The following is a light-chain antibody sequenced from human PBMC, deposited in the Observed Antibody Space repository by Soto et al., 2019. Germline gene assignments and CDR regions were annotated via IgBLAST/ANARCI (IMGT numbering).Light chain of an antibody. CDR3: QQYGSSPWT. J-gene: IGKJ1*01. CDR2: GAS. Sequence: DIVLTQSPGTLSLSPGERATLSCRASQSVSSSYLAWYQQKPGQAPRLLIYGASSRATVIPDRFSGSGSGTDFTLTISRLEPEDVAVYYCQQYGSSPWTFGQGTKVEIK. CDR1: QSVSSSY. V-gene: IGKV3-20*01.